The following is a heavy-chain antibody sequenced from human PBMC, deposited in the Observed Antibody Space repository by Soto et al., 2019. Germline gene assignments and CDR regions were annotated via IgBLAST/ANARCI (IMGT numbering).Heavy chain of an antibody. J-gene: IGHJ3*02. Sequence: PGGSLRLSCAASGFTFKTYGMHWVRQAPGKGLEWVAVISDDGSNKYNIASVEGRFTISRDNSKNTLSLQMNSLRDEDTAVYYCARGGGYSYGTNDAFDIWGKGTMVTVSS. D-gene: IGHD5-18*01. CDR1: GFTFKTYG. CDR3: ARGGGYSYGTNDAFDI. V-gene: IGHV3-30*03. CDR2: ISDDGSNK.